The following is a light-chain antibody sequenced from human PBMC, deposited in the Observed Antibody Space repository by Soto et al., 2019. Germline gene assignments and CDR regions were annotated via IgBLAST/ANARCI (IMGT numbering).Light chain of an antibody. CDR1: SSDVGGYKY. J-gene: IGLJ2*01. CDR2: DVT. CDR3: SSYTSTSTLVL. V-gene: IGLV2-14*03. Sequence: QSALTQPASVSGSPGQSITISCTGASSDVGGYKYVSWYQHHPGKAPKLLIYDVTIRPSGISDRFSGSKSGNTASLTISGLHAEDESTYYCSSYTSTSTLVLFGGGTKLTVL.